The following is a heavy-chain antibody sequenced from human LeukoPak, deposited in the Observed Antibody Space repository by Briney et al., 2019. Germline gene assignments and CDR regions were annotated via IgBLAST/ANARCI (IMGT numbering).Heavy chain of an antibody. CDR3: ARGATSVYRPLAAFDI. D-gene: IGHD1-14*01. J-gene: IGHJ3*02. V-gene: IGHV4-34*01. CDR1: GGSFRGYY. Sequence: SETLSLTCAVYGGSFRGYYWSWIRQPPGKGLEWIGEINHSGSTNYNPSLKSRVTISVDTSKNQFSLKLSSVTAADTAVYYCARGATSVYRPLAAFDIWGQGTMVTVSS. CDR2: INHSGST.